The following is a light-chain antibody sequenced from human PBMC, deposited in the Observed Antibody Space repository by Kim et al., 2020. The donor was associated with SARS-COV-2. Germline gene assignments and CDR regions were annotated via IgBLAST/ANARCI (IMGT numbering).Light chain of an antibody. V-gene: IGKV1-33*01. J-gene: IGKJ2*01. CDR3: QQYDDLPYT. Sequence: SASVGDRVTITCQASQDISNYLNWYQQKPGKAPKLLIYDASNLETDVPSRFSGSGSGTDFTFTISSLQSEDIATYFCQQYDDLPYTFGQGTNLEI. CDR1: QDISNY. CDR2: DAS.